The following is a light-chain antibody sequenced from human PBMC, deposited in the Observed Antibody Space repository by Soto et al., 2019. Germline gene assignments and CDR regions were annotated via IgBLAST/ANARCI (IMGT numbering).Light chain of an antibody. CDR2: DAS. V-gene: IGKV1-33*01. Sequence: DIQMTQSPSSLSASVGDRVTITCQASQDISNYLNWYQQKPGKAPKLLIYDASNLETGVPSRFSGSGSGTDFTFTISSLQPEDIGTYYCQQYDNLSVTVGQGTKLEIK. CDR1: QDISNY. J-gene: IGKJ2*01. CDR3: QQYDNLSVT.